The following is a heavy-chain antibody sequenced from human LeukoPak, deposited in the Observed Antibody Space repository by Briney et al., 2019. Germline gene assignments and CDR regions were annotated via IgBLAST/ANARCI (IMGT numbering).Heavy chain of an antibody. V-gene: IGHV4-61*02. CDR2: IYTSGST. Sequence: PSETLSLTCTVSGGSISSGSYYWSWIRQPAGKGLEWIGRIYTSGSTNYNPSLKSRVTISVDTSKNQFSLRLSSVTAADTAVYYCARDGRYCSGGSCYSGVFDYWGQGTLVTVSS. D-gene: IGHD2-15*01. J-gene: IGHJ4*02. CDR3: ARDGRYCSGGSCYSGVFDY. CDR1: GGSISSGSYY.